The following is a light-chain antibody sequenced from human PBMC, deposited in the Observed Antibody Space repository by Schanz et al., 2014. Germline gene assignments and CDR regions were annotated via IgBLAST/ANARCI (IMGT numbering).Light chain of an antibody. Sequence: QSALTQPPSVSGSPGQSVTISCTGTSSDVGGYNYVSWYQQHPGKAPKLMIFDVNQRPSGVPDRFSGSKSGNTASLTVSGLQAEDEADYYCSSYTSSTTLVFGGGTKVTVL. CDR2: DVN. CDR1: SSDVGGYNY. CDR3: SSYTSSTTLV. V-gene: IGLV2-8*01. J-gene: IGLJ3*02.